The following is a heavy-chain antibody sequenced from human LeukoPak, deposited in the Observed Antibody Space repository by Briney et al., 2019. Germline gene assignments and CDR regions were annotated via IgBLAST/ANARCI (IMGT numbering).Heavy chain of an antibody. V-gene: IGHV3-7*04. Sequence: GGSLRLSCAASGFTFSSYWMTWVRQAPGKGLEWVAIIKKDGSAKYYVDSVRGRFSISRDNAENSLYLQLNSLRAEDTAVYYCARGSGWAFDIWGQGTMVTVSS. D-gene: IGHD6-19*01. CDR1: GFTFSSYW. CDR2: IKKDGSAK. J-gene: IGHJ3*02. CDR3: ARGSGWAFDI.